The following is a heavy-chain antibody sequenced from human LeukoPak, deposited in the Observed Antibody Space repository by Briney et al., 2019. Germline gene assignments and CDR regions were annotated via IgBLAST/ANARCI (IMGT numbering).Heavy chain of an antibody. CDR2: ISWNSGSI. CDR3: AKGGRYCSGGSCLLYYYYYMDV. V-gene: IGHV3-9*01. D-gene: IGHD2-15*01. Sequence: GGSLRLSCAASGFTFDDYAMHWVRQAPGKGLEWVSGISWNSGSIGYADSVKGRFTISRDNSKNTLYLQMNSLRAEDTAVYYCAKGGRYCSGGSCLLYYYYYMDVWGKGTTVTISS. CDR1: GFTFDDYA. J-gene: IGHJ6*03.